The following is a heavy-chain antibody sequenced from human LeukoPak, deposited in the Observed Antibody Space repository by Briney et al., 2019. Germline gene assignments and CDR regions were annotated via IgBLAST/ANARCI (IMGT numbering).Heavy chain of an antibody. J-gene: IGHJ4*02. V-gene: IGHV3-48*01. Sequence: GGSLRLSCAASGFTFSSYSMNWVRQAPGKGLEWVSYISSSSSTIYYADSVKGRFTISRDNAKNSLYLQMNSLRAEDTAVYYCARDPPPTYYYDSSGYYAPHRDFERWGQGTLVTVSS. CDR2: ISSSSSTI. CDR1: GFTFSSYS. D-gene: IGHD3-22*01. CDR3: ARDPPPTYYYDSSGYYAPHRDFER.